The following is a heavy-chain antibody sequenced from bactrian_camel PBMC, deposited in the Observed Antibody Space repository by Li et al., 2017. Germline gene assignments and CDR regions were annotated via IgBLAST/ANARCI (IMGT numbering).Heavy chain of an antibody. Sequence: HVQLVESGGGSEQAGSSLKLPCVQSMYTHRRPCMGWFRQVSEKEREGVAGMDIESGQTRYADSVKGRFTIRQDNGENTLYLQMNNLKPEDTFTYVCAWSSRTFGGRCPYLNTDYGYWGQGTQVTVS. J-gene: IGHJ4*01. CDR3: AWSSRTFGGRCPYLNTDYGY. D-gene: IGHD2*01. CDR2: MDIESGQT. CDR1: MYTHRRPC. V-gene: IGHV3S26*01.